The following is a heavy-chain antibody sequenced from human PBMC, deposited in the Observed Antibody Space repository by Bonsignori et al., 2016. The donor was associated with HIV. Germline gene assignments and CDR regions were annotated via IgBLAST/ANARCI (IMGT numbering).Heavy chain of an antibody. CDR2: IYSGGST. D-gene: IGHD3-10*01. CDR3: ARDRTVRGTEMDV. V-gene: IGHV3-53*01. J-gene: IGHJ6*04. Sequence: WIRQPPGKGLEWVSVIYSGGSTYYADSVKGRFTISRDNSKNTLYLQMNSLRAEDTAVYYCARDRTVRGTEMDVWGKGTTVTVSS.